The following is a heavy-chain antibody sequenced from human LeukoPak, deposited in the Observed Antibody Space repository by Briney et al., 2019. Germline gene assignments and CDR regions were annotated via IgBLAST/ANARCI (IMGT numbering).Heavy chain of an antibody. CDR1: GIAFSDYH. CDR2: ITTGSSYI. V-gene: IGHV3-11*05. J-gene: IGHJ3*02. Sequence: PGGSLRLSCIASGIAFSDYHMSWIRQAPGKGLEWVSYITTGSSYIKYADSVKGRFTISRDNARNSLYLQMNYLRAEDTAVYYCARVAVTLRARDAFDIWGQGTMVTVSS. CDR3: ARVAVTLRARDAFDI.